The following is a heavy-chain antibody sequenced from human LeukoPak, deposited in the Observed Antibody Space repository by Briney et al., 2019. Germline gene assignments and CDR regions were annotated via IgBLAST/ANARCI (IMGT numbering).Heavy chain of an antibody. Sequence: ASVKVSCKASGYTFTSYGISWVRQAPGQGLEWMGWINTNTGNPTYAQGFTGRFVFSLDTSVSTAYLQISSLKAEDTAVYYCARGYYDSSGYYYYYYYMDVWGKGTTVTVSS. CDR1: GYTFTSYG. V-gene: IGHV7-4-1*02. D-gene: IGHD3-22*01. J-gene: IGHJ6*03. CDR2: INTNTGNP. CDR3: ARGYYDSSGYYYYYYYMDV.